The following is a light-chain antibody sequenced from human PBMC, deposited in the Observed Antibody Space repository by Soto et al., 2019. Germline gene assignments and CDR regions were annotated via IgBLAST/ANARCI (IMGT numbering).Light chain of an antibody. V-gene: IGKV3-20*01. J-gene: IGKJ1*01. Sequence: EIELTQSPGTLSLSPGERATLSCRASQSVSSTYLAWYQQKPGQAPRLLIYVASNRATGIPDRFSGSGSGTDFTLTISRLEPEDFAVYYCQHYVTSPWTFGQGTKVEIK. CDR3: QHYVTSPWT. CDR1: QSVSSTY. CDR2: VAS.